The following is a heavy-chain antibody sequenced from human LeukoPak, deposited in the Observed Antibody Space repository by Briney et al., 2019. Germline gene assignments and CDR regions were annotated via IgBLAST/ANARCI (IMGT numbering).Heavy chain of an antibody. CDR1: GGTFSSYA. Sequence: GASVKVSCKASGGTFSSYAISWVRQAPGQGLEWMGGIIPIFGTANYAQKFQGRVTITADESTSTAYMELSSLRSEDTAVHYCARDEVVATRPTSGIYGMDVWGQGTTVTVSS. J-gene: IGHJ6*02. D-gene: IGHD5-12*01. CDR3: ARDEVVATRPTSGIYGMDV. V-gene: IGHV1-69*13. CDR2: IIPIFGTA.